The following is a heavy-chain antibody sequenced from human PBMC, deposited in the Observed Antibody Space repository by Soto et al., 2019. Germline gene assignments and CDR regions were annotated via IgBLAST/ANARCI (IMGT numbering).Heavy chain of an antibody. D-gene: IGHD2-2*01. V-gene: IGHV3-49*04. CDR2: IRGKAYGGAV. CDR3: TSLYCSRWKYPHQELDV. Sequence: GGSLRLSCTGSEFSFGDYAMTWVRQAQGKGLEWVACIRGKAYGGAVEYAASVKGRFTISRDDSKSIAYLQMDSLKREDSGVYYCTSLYCSRWKYPHQELDVWGQGTTVTVSS. CDR1: EFSFGDYA. J-gene: IGHJ6*02.